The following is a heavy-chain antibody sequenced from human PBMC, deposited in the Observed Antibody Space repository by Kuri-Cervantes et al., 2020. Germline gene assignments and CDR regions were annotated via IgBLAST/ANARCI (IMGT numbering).Heavy chain of an antibody. Sequence: ASVKVSCKASGYTFTSYYMHWVRQAPGQGLEWMGIINPSGGSTSYAQKFQGRVTMTRDMSTSTVYMELSSLRSEDTAVYYCATSSMTGENWFDPWGQGTLVTVSS. J-gene: IGHJ5*02. CDR1: GYTFTSYY. CDR2: INPSGGST. CDR3: ATSSMTGENWFDP. V-gene: IGHV1-46*01. D-gene: IGHD2/OR15-2a*01.